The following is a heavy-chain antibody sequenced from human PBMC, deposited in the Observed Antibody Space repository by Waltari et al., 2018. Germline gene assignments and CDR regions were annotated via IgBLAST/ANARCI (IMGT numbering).Heavy chain of an antibody. CDR2: IKEDGIEK. V-gene: IGHV3-7*03. J-gene: IGHJ4*02. CDR1: GFPYHVYA. Sequence: EIHVVESGGGLVQPGESLRLSCLASGFPYHVYAMGWVRQAPGKGLEWVANIKEDGIEKNYVDSVKGRFTISRDNAKNSVFLEMNSLSVEDTAVYYCSRELSWSGRDYWGQGALVTV. D-gene: IGHD3-3*01. CDR3: SRELSWSGRDY.